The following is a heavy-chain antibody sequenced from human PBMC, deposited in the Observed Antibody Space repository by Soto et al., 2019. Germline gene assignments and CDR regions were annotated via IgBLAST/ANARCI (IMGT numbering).Heavy chain of an antibody. Sequence: SETLSLTCAVSGGSISSSNWWSWVRQPPGKGLEWIGEVYHSGSTNYNPSLKSRVTISVDKSKNQFSLKLSSVTAADTAVYYCARCYGSGSSYYYYYGMDVWGQGTTVTVS. CDR1: GGSISSSNW. V-gene: IGHV4-4*02. CDR2: VYHSGST. J-gene: IGHJ6*02. CDR3: ARCYGSGSSYYYYYGMDV. D-gene: IGHD3-10*01.